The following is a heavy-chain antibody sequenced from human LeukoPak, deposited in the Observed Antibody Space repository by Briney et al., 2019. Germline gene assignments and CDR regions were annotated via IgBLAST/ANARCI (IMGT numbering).Heavy chain of an antibody. CDR3: AKYDASVNFDY. CDR1: GFTFTNAW. V-gene: IGHV3-15*05. J-gene: IGHJ4*02. CDR2: IKSKTDGGTT. D-gene: IGHD3-16*01. Sequence: GGSLRLSCVASGFTFTNAWMSWVRQAPGKGLEWVGHIKSKTDGGTTDYSAPVKGRFIISRDDSEHTLYLQTNSLKTDDTAVYYCAKYDASVNFDYWGQGTLVTVSS.